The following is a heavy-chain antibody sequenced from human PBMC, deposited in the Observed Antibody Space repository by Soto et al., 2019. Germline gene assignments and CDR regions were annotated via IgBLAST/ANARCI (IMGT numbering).Heavy chain of an antibody. Sequence: ETLSLTCTVSGGSISSYNWSWIRQPPGRGLEWIGYIYYSGSTNYNPSLKSRVTISVDTSKNRFSLKLSSVTAADTAVYYCARLNYYDSTDYFDSWGQGTLVTVSS. D-gene: IGHD3-22*01. J-gene: IGHJ4*02. CDR1: GGSISSYN. CDR3: ARLNYYDSTDYFDS. V-gene: IGHV4-59*01. CDR2: IYYSGST.